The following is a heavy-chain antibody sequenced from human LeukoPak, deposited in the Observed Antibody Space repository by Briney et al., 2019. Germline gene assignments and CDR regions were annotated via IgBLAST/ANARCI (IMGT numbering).Heavy chain of an antibody. J-gene: IGHJ4*02. CDR2: ISGSGGST. D-gene: IGHD2-2*01. Sequence: PTGRSLRLSCAASGFTFSSYAMSWVRQAPGKGLEWVSTISGSGGSTYYADSVKGRFTISRDNSKNTLYLQMNSLRAEDTAVYYCAKDPRGCSSTSCYSDYWGQGTLVTVSS. V-gene: IGHV3-23*01. CDR1: GFTFSSYA. CDR3: AKDPRGCSSTSCYSDY.